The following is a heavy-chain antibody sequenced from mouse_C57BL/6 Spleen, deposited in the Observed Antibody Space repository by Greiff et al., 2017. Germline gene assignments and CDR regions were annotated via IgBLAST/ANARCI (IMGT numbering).Heavy chain of an antibody. J-gene: IGHJ2*01. V-gene: IGHV1-55*01. CDR2: IYPGSGST. Sequence: VQLQQPGAELVKPGASVKMSCKASGYTFTSYWITWVKQRPGQGLEWIGDIYPGSGSTNYNEKFKSKATLTVDTSSSTAYLQLSSLTSEDSAVYDCARWGDGRQLRVQGDYWGQGTTLTVSA. CDR3: ARWGDGRQLRVQGDY. D-gene: IGHD3-2*02. CDR1: GYTFTSYW.